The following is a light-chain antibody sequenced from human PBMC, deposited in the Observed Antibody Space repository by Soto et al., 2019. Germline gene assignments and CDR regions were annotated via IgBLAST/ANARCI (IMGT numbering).Light chain of an antibody. V-gene: IGLV2-8*01. J-gene: IGLJ1*01. CDR1: SSDVGGYDY. CDR2: EVT. CDR3: SSYTGGNPSYV. Sequence: QSALTQPPSASGSPGQSVTISCTGTSSDVGGYDYVSWYQQHPCKAPKLMIYEVTIRPSGVSDRFSASKSGNTASLTVSGLQAEDEADYYCSSYTGGNPSYVFGTGTKVTVL.